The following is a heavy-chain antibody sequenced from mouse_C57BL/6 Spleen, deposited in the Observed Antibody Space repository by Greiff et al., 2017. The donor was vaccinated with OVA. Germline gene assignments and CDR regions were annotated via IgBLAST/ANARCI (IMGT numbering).Heavy chain of an antibody. V-gene: IGHV1-81*01. Sequence: VKLVESGAELARPGASVKLSCKASGYTFTSYGISWVKQRTGKSLEWIGEIYPRSGDPCYNEKFKGKATLTADKSSSTAYLELRSLTSEASAVYFCARETGPDYWGQGTTLTVSS. CDR1: GYTFTSYG. J-gene: IGHJ2*01. CDR2: IYPRSGDP. CDR3: ARETGPDY. D-gene: IGHD4-1*01.